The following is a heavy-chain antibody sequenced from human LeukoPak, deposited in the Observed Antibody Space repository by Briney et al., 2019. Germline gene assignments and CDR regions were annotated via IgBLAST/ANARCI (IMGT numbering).Heavy chain of an antibody. CDR3: AKDFEGFCGGDCYSMDF. Sequence: GGSLRLSCAASGFSFSIYVMHWVRQAPGKGLEWVALISYDGSNKYYADSVRGRFTISRDNSKNTLYLQMNSLRPEDTAVYYCAKDFEGFCGGDCYSMDFWGQGTLATVSS. J-gene: IGHJ4*02. V-gene: IGHV3-30*18. D-gene: IGHD2-21*02. CDR2: ISYDGSNK. CDR1: GFSFSIYV.